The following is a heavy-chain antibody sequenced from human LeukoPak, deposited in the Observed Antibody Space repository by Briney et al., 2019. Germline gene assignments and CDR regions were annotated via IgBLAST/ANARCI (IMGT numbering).Heavy chain of an antibody. CDR1: GYTFTGYY. CDR2: INPNSGGT. D-gene: IGHD3-22*01. V-gene: IGHV1-2*06. Sequence: ASVKVSCKASGYTFTGYYMHWVRQAPGQGLEWMGRINPNSGGTNYAQKFQGRVTMTRDTSISTAYMELSRLRYDDTAVYYCATRVGYDSSGYYYVSTGSLVYWGQGTLVTVSS. J-gene: IGHJ4*02. CDR3: ATRVGYDSSGYYYVSTGSLVY.